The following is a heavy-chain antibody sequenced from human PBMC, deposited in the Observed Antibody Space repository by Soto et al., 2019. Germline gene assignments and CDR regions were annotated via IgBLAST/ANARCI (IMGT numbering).Heavy chain of an antibody. CDR1: GLNFNSYS. CDR3: ATTLTTSLYYYYGFDV. D-gene: IGHD4-17*01. V-gene: IGHV3-23*01. J-gene: IGHJ6*02. CDR2: ISGSGTST. Sequence: LRLSCAASGLNFNSYSMSWVRQAPGKGPEWLTGISGSGTSTKYADSVKGRFTISRDNYKNTLNLQMNSLRAEDTAIYYCATTLTTSLYYYYGFDVWGQGTTVTVSS.